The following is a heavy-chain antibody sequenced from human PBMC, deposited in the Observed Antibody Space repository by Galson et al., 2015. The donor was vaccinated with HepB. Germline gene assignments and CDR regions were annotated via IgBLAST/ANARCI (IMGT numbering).Heavy chain of an antibody. CDR2: IYYSGST. D-gene: IGHD2-15*01. CDR3: ARVAYCSGGSCPDV. J-gene: IGHJ6*04. V-gene: IGHV4-39*07. Sequence: LSLTCTVSGGSISSSSYYWGWIRQPPGKGLEWIGSIYYSGSTYYNPSLKSRVTISVDTSKNQFSLKLSSVTAADTAVYYCARVAYCSGGSCPDVWGKGTTVTVSS. CDR1: GGSISSSSYY.